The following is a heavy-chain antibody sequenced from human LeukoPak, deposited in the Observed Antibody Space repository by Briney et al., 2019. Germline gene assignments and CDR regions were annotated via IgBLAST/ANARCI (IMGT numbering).Heavy chain of an antibody. J-gene: IGHJ4*02. CDR2: ISAYNGNT. V-gene: IGHV1-18*01. CDR3: AKDLYYGSGSYHPPYYSDH. D-gene: IGHD3-10*01. CDR1: GYTFTSYG. Sequence: EASVKVSCKASGYTFTSYGISWVRQAPGQGLEWMGWISAYNGNTNYAQKLQGRVTMTTDTSTSTAYMELRSLRSEDTAVYSCAKDLYYGSGSYHPPYYSDHWGQGTLVTVSS.